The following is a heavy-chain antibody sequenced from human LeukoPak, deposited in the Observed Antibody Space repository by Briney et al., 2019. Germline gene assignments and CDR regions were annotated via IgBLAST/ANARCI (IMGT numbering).Heavy chain of an antibody. CDR1: GFTFSNAW. Sequence: GGSLRLSCAASGFTFSNAWMSWVRQAPGKGLEWVGRIKSKTDGGTTDYAAPVKGRFTISRDDSKNTLYLQMNSLKTEDTAVYYCTTGIRHSGGSYSDYWGQGTLVTVSS. J-gene: IGHJ4*02. V-gene: IGHV3-15*01. D-gene: IGHD2-21*01. CDR2: IKSKTDGGTT. CDR3: TTGIRHSGGSYSDY.